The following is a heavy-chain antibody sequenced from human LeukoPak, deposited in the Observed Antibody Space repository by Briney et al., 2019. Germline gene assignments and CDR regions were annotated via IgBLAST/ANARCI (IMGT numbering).Heavy chain of an antibody. V-gene: IGHV4-38-2*01. Sequence: PSETLSLTCAVSGYSISSGYYWGWIRQPPGKGLEWIGTIYHSGTTYYNPSLKSRVTISVDTSKNQFSLNLSSVTAADTAVYYCARLQSIGTAIVTGKYFDYWGQGPLVTVSS. CDR3: ARLQSIGTAIVTGKYFDY. J-gene: IGHJ4*02. CDR1: GYSISSGYY. CDR2: IYHSGTT. D-gene: IGHD5-18*01.